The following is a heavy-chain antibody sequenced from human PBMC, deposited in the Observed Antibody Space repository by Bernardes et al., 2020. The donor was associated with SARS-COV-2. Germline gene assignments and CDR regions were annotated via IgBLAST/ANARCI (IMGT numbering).Heavy chain of an antibody. J-gene: IGHJ6*02. CDR3: ARARTMTTVTQYYYSYGMDL. CDR1: GFTFSSYE. D-gene: IGHD4-17*01. Sequence: GGSLRLSCAASGFTFSSYEMNWVLQAPGKGLVWVSSISTSGKTSYYSDSVTVRFTISRDNVKNSLYLPMNSLRVEDTAVYFCARARTMTTVTQYYYSYGMDLWGQGTTVTVSS. V-gene: IGHV3-48*03. CDR2: ISTSGKTS.